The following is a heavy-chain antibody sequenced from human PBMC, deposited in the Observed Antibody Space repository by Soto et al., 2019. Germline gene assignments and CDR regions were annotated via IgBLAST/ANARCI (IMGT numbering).Heavy chain of an antibody. V-gene: IGHV1-18*01. CDR1: GYSFATSG. Sequence: QVKLVQSGTEVKKPGASIKVSCKASGYSFATSGMSWVRQAPGQGLEWMGWISAYNGNTNYDQNLQDRVTMTTDTSTSTAYLEVRNLRSDDTAVYYCARAGQYYDASGYANWGQGTLVTVSS. J-gene: IGHJ4*02. CDR3: ARAGQYYDASGYAN. CDR2: ISAYNGNT. D-gene: IGHD3-22*01.